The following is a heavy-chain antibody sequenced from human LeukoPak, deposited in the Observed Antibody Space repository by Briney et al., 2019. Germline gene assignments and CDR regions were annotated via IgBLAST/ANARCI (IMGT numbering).Heavy chain of an antibody. J-gene: IGHJ6*02. V-gene: IGHV1-46*01. Sequence: GASVKVSCKASGYTFTSYYIHWVRQAPGQGLEWMGIINPSGGSTSYAQKFQGWVTMTRDTSISTAYMELSRLRSDDTAVYYCARDHGAITVTTESYYGMDVWGQGTTVTVSS. D-gene: IGHD4-17*01. CDR2: INPSGGST. CDR1: GYTFTSYY. CDR3: ARDHGAITVTTESYYGMDV.